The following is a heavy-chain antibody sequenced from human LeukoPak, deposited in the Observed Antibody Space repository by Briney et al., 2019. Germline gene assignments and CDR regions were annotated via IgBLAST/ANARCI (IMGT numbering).Heavy chain of an antibody. Sequence: GGSLRLSCAASGFTFSDYYMSWIRQAPGKGLEWVSYISSSGSTIYYADSVKGRFTISRDNAKNSLYLQMNSLRAEDTAVYYCARDLQRATVTTFDPWGQGTLVTVSS. D-gene: IGHD4-17*01. CDR1: GFTFSDYY. V-gene: IGHV3-11*04. CDR2: ISSSGSTI. CDR3: ARDLQRATVTTFDP. J-gene: IGHJ5*02.